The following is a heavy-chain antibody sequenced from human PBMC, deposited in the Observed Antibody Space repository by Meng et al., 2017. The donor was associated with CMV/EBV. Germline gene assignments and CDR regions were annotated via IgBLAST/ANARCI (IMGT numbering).Heavy chain of an antibody. D-gene: IGHD3-9*01. Sequence: SETLSLTCTVSGGSISSSSYYWGRIRPPPGKGLVWIGSIYYSGNTYYNPSLKSRVTISVDTSKNQFSLKLSSVPAADTAVYYCASTGRLAPYYYYGMDVWGQGTTVTVSS. CDR3: ASTGRLAPYYYYGMDV. J-gene: IGHJ6*02. CDR2: IYYSGNT. CDR1: GGSISSSSYY. V-gene: IGHV4-39*01.